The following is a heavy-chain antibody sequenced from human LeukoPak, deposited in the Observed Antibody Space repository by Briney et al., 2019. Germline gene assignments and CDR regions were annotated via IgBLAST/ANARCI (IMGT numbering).Heavy chain of an antibody. V-gene: IGHV4-39*07. J-gene: IGHJ4*02. CDR2: SYYGVST. CDR1: GDSISSSAYY. D-gene: IGHD6-19*01. CDR3: ARVFRIAVAGTNFDY. Sequence: PSETLSLTCIVSGDSISSSAYYWGWIRQPPGKGLGWIGSSYYGVSTYYNPSLKSRFTISVDTSKNQLSLKLSSVTAADTAVYYCARVFRIAVAGTNFDYWGQGTLVTVSS.